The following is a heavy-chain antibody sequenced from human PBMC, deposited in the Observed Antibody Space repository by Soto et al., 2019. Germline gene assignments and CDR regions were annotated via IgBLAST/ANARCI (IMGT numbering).Heavy chain of an antibody. CDR1: GYTFTSYD. J-gene: IGHJ6*02. V-gene: IGHV1-8*01. D-gene: IGHD6-13*01. CDR3: ARWGSKLVFNGMDV. Sequence: ASGKVSCNASGYTFTSYDINWVRQATGQGVEWMGWMNTKSGNTGYAKKLKGRVTMTRNTSIRTAYMEMSSLRSEETAVYYCARWGSKLVFNGMDVWGQGTTVTVSS. CDR2: MNTKSGNT.